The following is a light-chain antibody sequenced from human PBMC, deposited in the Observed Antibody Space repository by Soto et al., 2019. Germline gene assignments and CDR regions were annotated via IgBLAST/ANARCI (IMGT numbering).Light chain of an antibody. J-gene: IGKJ4*01. V-gene: IGKV4-1*01. CDR2: WAS. CDR1: QSVLYSSNNKNY. Sequence: DIVMTQSPDSLAVSLGERATINCKSSQSVLYSSNNKNYLAWYQQKPGQPPKLLIYWASTRESGVPDRFGGSGSGTDFTLTISSLRAEDGAVYYCQQYYTTPLTFGGGTKVEIK. CDR3: QQYYTTPLT.